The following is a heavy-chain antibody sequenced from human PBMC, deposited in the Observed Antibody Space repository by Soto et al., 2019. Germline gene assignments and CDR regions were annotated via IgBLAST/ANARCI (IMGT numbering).Heavy chain of an antibody. D-gene: IGHD1-20*01. CDR2: ISGSGGST. V-gene: IGHV3-23*01. CDR1: GFTFSSYA. Sequence: PGGSLRLSCAASGFTFSSYAMSWVRQAPGKGLEWVSAISGSGGSTYYADSVKGRFTISRDNSKNTLYLQMNSLRAEDTAVYYCAKMGAYNWNTYYFDYWGQGTLVTVSS. J-gene: IGHJ4*02. CDR3: AKMGAYNWNTYYFDY.